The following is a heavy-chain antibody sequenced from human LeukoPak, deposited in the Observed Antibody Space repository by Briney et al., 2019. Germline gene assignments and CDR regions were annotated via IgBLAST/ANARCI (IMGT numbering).Heavy chain of an antibody. Sequence: ASVKVSCKASGYTFTGYYMHWVRQAPGQGLEWMGWINPNSGGTNYAQKFQGRVTMTRDTSISTAYMELSRLRSDDTAVYYCARDFWSSSSLWFDPWGQGTLVTVSS. CDR1: GYTFTGYY. CDR2: INPNSGGT. CDR3: ARDFWSSSSLWFDP. V-gene: IGHV1-2*02. D-gene: IGHD6-6*01. J-gene: IGHJ5*02.